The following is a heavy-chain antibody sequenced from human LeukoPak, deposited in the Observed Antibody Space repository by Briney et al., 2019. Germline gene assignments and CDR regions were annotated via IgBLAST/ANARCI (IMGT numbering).Heavy chain of an antibody. CDR2: ISYDGSNK. J-gene: IGHJ4*02. CDR1: GFTFSSYA. Sequence: GGSLRLSCAASGFTFSSYAMHWVRQAPGKGLEWVAVISYDGSNKYYADSVKGRFTISRDNSKNTLYLQMSSLRAEDTAVYYCASYSSARIDYWGQGTLVTVSS. D-gene: IGHD6-25*01. V-gene: IGHV3-30-3*01. CDR3: ASYSSARIDY.